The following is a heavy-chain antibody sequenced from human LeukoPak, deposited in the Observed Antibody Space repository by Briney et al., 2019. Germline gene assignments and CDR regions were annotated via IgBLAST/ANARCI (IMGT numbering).Heavy chain of an antibody. Sequence: PGGSLRLSCAASGFTVSSNHMSWVRQAPGKGLEWVSVIQSGGSRLYADSVKGRFTISRDNAKNTLCLQMNSLRAEDTAVYYCARDPGGGELLNRVDWGQGTLVTVSS. J-gene: IGHJ4*02. D-gene: IGHD3-16*01. CDR1: GFTVSSNH. V-gene: IGHV3-66*02. CDR2: IQSGGSR. CDR3: ARDPGGGELLNRVD.